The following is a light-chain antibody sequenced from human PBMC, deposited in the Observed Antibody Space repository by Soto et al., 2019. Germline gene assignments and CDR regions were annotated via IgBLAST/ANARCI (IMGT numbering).Light chain of an antibody. CDR3: QQYNSYRP. CDR1: QSINSW. V-gene: IGKV1-5*03. CDR2: KAS. Sequence: DIQMNESPTTLSASVGDRVIITCRASQSINSWLAWYQQKPGKAPNLLIYKASSLESGVPSSFSGSGSGTEFTLTISSLQPDDFATYYCQQYNSYRPFGQGTKV. J-gene: IGKJ1*01.